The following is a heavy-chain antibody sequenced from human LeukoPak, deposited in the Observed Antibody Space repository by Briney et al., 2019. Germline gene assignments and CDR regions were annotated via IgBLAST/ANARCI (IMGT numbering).Heavy chain of an antibody. CDR3: LCAYCGGDCYHSLLTD. CDR1: GGSFSGYY. Sequence: SETLSLTCALYGGSFSGYYWSWIRQPPGKGLEWIGEINHSGSTHYNPSLKSRVTISVDTSKNQFSLTLSSVTAADTAVHYFLCAYCGGDCYHSLLTDWGQGALVTVS. CDR2: INHSGST. J-gene: IGHJ4*02. D-gene: IGHD2-21*02. V-gene: IGHV4-34*03.